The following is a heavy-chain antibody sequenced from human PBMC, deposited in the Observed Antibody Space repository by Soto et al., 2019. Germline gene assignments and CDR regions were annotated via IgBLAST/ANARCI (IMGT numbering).Heavy chain of an antibody. V-gene: IGHV3-53*01. CDR3: ARDSTVVTGAFDI. CDR2: IYSGGST. CDR1: GFTVSSNY. J-gene: IGHJ3*02. D-gene: IGHD2-21*02. Sequence: GGSLRLSCAASGFTVSSNYMSWVRQAPGKGLEWVSVIYSGGSTYYADSVKGRFTISRDNSKNTLYLQMNSLRAEDTAVYYCARDSTVVTGAFDIWRQGTMVTVPS.